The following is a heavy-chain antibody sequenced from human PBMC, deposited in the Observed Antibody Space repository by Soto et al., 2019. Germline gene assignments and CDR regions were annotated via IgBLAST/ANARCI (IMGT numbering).Heavy chain of an antibody. D-gene: IGHD3-10*01. CDR3: AREGSITMVREAYYYYGMDV. V-gene: IGHV3-11*06. Sequence: GGSLRLSCAASGFTFSDYYMSWIRQAPGKGLEWVSYISSSSSYTNYADSVKGRFTISRDNAKNSLYLQMNSLRAEDTAVYYCAREGSITMVREAYYYYGMDVWGQGTTVTVSS. CDR1: GFTFSDYY. CDR2: ISSSSSYT. J-gene: IGHJ6*02.